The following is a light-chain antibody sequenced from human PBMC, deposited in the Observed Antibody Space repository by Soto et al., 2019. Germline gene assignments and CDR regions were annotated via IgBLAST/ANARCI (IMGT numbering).Light chain of an antibody. V-gene: IGKV4-1*01. CDR3: QQYYSPPYT. CDR1: QSVLSSSNNQNQ. J-gene: IGKJ2*01. CDR2: WAS. Sequence: DIVMTQSPDSMAVSLGERATINCKSSQSVLSSSNNQNQLAWYQQKPGQSPKLLIYWASTRESGVPDRFGGSGSGTEFTLTISSLQADDVAFYYCQQYYSPPYTFGLRTKLEIK.